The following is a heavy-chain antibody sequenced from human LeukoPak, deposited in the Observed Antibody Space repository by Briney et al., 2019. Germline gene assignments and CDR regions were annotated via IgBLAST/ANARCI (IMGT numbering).Heavy chain of an antibody. CDR2: ISGSGGST. CDR3: AKVSAAAGTGYFQH. V-gene: IGHV3-23*01. D-gene: IGHD6-13*01. Sequence: AGGSLRLSCVASGFTVSSYYVSWVRQAPGKGLEWVSAISGSGGSTYYADSVKGRFTISRDNSKNTLYLQMNSLRAEDTAVYYCAKVSAAAGTGYFQHWGQDTLVTVSS. J-gene: IGHJ1*01. CDR1: GFTVSSYY.